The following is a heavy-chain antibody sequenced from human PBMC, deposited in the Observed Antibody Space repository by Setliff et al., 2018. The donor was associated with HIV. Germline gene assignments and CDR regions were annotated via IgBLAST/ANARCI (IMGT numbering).Heavy chain of an antibody. CDR3: ATPVVGAGAFDI. J-gene: IGHJ3*02. CDR1: GYSFSNYG. Sequence: GASVKVSCKASGYSFSNYGISWVRQAPGQGLEWMGWISGYNRNTEYAQNLRGRVTVTKDTSTNTAYMELRNLRSDDTAVYYCATPVVGAGAFDIWGRGTMVTVSS. CDR2: ISGYNRNT. V-gene: IGHV1-18*01. D-gene: IGHD2-15*01.